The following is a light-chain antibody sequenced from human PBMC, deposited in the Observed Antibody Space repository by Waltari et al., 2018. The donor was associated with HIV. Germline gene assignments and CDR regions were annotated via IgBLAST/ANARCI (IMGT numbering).Light chain of an antibody. CDR1: SHHTGAAHA. Sequence: QSVLTQPPSASGAPGQTVTISCTGSSHHTGAAHAVHRYQPLPGTAPKPLIYATTNRPSGVPDRFFGSRSGTSASLAITGLQAEDEAGYYCQSYDSGLSGSTVFGGGTKLTVL. CDR3: QSYDSGLSGSTV. V-gene: IGLV1-40*01. CDR2: ATT. J-gene: IGLJ2*01.